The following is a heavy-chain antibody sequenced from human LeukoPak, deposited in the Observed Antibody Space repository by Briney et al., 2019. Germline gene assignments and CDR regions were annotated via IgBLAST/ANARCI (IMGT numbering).Heavy chain of an antibody. D-gene: IGHD1-26*01. V-gene: IGHV4-4*07. CDR1: GGSISSYY. CDR3: ATQPRGGSYEYFQH. CDR2: IYTSGST. Sequence: SETLSLTCTVSGGSISSYYWSWIRQPAGKGLEWIGRIYTSGSTNYNPSLKSRVTISVDKSKNQFSLKLSSVTAADTAVYYCATQPRGGSYEYFQHWGQGTLITASS. J-gene: IGHJ1*01.